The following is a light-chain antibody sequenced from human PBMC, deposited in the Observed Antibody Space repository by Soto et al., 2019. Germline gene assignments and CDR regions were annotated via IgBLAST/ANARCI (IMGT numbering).Light chain of an antibody. CDR1: QTIDTN. V-gene: IGKV3-20*01. CDR3: QHYGSSPET. J-gene: IGKJ1*01. Sequence: EIVMTQSPGTLSVAPGERAKLSGRASQTIDTNLAWYQQKPGQAPRLLIFAASTRATGIPARFSGSGSGTDFTLTISRLEPEDFAVYYCQHYGSSPETFGQGTKVDI. CDR2: AAS.